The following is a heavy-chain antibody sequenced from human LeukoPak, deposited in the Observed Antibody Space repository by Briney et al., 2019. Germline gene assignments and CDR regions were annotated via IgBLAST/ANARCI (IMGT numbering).Heavy chain of an antibody. Sequence: PSETLSLTCTVSGGSISNYYWSWIRQPAGKGLEWIGRLSTSGSTNYNPSLQSRVNMPVDTSKNQFSLKLSSLTAADTAVYYCARDRSGSSGYYSAVDIWGRGTMVTVSS. J-gene: IGHJ3*02. CDR3: ARDRSGSSGYYSAVDI. CDR2: LSTSGST. D-gene: IGHD3-22*01. CDR1: GGSISNYY. V-gene: IGHV4-4*07.